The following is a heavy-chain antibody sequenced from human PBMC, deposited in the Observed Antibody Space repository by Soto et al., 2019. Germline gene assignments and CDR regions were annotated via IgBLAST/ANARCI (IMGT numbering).Heavy chain of an antibody. J-gene: IGHJ4*02. D-gene: IGHD2-8*01. CDR3: AREIVGYCTNGVCYTGFDY. V-gene: IGHV1-18*01. CDR1: GYTFTSYG. Sequence: QVQLVQSGAEVKKPGASVKVSCKASGYTFTSYGISWVRQAPGQGLEWMGWISAYNGNTNYAQKLQGRVTMTTDTSTSTAYMELRSLRSDDTAVHYCAREIVGYCTNGVCYTGFDYWGQGTLVTVSS. CDR2: ISAYNGNT.